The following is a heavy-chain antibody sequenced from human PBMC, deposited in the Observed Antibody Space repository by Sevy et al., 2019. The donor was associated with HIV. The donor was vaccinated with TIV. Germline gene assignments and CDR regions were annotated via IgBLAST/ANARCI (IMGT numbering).Heavy chain of an antibody. J-gene: IGHJ6*02. Sequence: ASVKVSCKASGGTFSSYAISWVRQAPGQGLEWMGGIIPIFGTANYAQKFQGRVTNTADESTSTAYMELSSLRSEDTAVYYCARVSKDPSYGDYYYYYGMDVWGQGTTVTVSS. CDR1: GGTFSSYA. V-gene: IGHV1-69*13. CDR3: ARVSKDPSYGDYYYYYGMDV. D-gene: IGHD4-17*01. CDR2: IIPIFGTA.